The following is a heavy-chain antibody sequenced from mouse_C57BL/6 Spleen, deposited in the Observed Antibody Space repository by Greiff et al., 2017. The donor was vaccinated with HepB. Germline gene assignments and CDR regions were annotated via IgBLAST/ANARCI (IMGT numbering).Heavy chain of an antibody. Sequence: QVQLQQSGAELVKPGASVKISCKASGYAFSSYWMNWVKQRPGKGLEWIGQIYPGDGDTNYNGKFKGKATLTADKSSSTAYMQLSSLTSEDSAVYFCARWGFITTVVATRYFDVWGTGTTVTVSS. V-gene: IGHV1-80*01. D-gene: IGHD1-1*01. CDR2: IYPGDGDT. CDR3: ARWGFITTVVATRYFDV. CDR1: GYAFSSYW. J-gene: IGHJ1*03.